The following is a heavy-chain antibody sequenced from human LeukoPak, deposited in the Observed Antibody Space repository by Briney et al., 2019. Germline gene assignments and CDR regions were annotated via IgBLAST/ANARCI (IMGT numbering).Heavy chain of an antibody. Sequence: PSETLSLTCTVSGGSVSSGSYYWSWIRQPPGKGLEWIGYIYYSGSTNYNPSLKSRVTTSVDTSKNQFSLKLGSVTAADTAVYYCAREDSSGWYGGFDYWGQGTLVTVSS. CDR2: IYYSGST. CDR1: GGSVSSGSYY. V-gene: IGHV4-61*01. J-gene: IGHJ4*02. CDR3: AREDSSGWYGGFDY. D-gene: IGHD6-19*01.